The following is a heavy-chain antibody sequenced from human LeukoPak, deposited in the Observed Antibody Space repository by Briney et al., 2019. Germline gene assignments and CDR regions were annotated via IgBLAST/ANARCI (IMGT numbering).Heavy chain of an antibody. CDR2: ISNSSTYI. CDR1: GFTFSIYS. J-gene: IGHJ4*02. V-gene: IGHV3-21*01. CDR3: ARVVAAAAPNY. D-gene: IGHD2-15*01. Sequence: PGGSLRLSCAASGFTFSIYSMNWVREAPGEGLEWVSSISNSSTYIYYADSVKGRFTISRDNAKNSLYLQMNSLRAEDTAVYYCARVVAAAAPNYWGQGTLVTVSS.